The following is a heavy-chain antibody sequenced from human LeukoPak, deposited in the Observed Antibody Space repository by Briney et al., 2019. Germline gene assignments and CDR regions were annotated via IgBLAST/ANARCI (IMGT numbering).Heavy chain of an antibody. Sequence: SETLSLTCTVSGGSISSSDYYWGWIRQPPGKGLEWIGNIYYTRSSSYNPSLKSRLTISVDPSKNQFSVQLSSVTAADTAVYYCARENYCTNGVCWAFDPWGQGTLVTVSS. J-gene: IGHJ5*02. CDR1: GGSISSSDYY. V-gene: IGHV4-39*07. CDR2: IYYTRSS. D-gene: IGHD2-8*01. CDR3: ARENYCTNGVCWAFDP.